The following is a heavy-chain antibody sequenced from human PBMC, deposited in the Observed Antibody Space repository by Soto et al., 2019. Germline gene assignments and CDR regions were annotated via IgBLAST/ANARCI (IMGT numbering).Heavy chain of an antibody. V-gene: IGHV4-34*01. Sequence: SETLSLTCAVYGGSFSGYYWSWIRQPPGKGLEWIGEINHSGSTNYNPSLKSRVTISVDTSKNQFSLKLSSVTAADTAVYYCASSIVATMGSYYYYGMDVWGQGTTVTVSS. J-gene: IGHJ6*02. CDR1: GGSFSGYY. CDR3: ASSIVATMGSYYYYGMDV. D-gene: IGHD5-12*01. CDR2: INHSGST.